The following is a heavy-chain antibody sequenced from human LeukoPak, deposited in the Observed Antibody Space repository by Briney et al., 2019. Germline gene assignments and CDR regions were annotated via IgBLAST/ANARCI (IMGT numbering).Heavy chain of an antibody. CDR2: ISSSSSYI. J-gene: IGHJ6*03. CDR3: ARVFSTSGRGYDYMDV. V-gene: IGHV3-21*01. CDR1: GFTFSSYS. Sequence: GGSLRLSCAASGFTFSSYSMNWVRQAPGKGLEWVSSISSSSSYIYYADSVKGRFTISRDNAKNSLYLQMNSLRAEDTAVYYCARVFSTSGRGYDYMDVWGKGTSVIISS. D-gene: IGHD6-6*01.